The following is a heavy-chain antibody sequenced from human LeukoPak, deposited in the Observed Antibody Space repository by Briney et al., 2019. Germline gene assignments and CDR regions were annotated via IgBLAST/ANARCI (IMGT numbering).Heavy chain of an antibody. D-gene: IGHD5-24*01. J-gene: IGHJ4*02. CDR3: ARDMARPYFFDY. CDR2: IHDSGIT. Sequence: SETLSLTCTVSGGSISSYYWSWIRQPPGKGLEWIGYIHDSGITNYNPSLKGRVTMSVDTSKNQFSLKLRSVTPADTAVYYCARDMARPYFFDYWGQGTLVTVSS. CDR1: GGSISSYY. V-gene: IGHV4-59*01.